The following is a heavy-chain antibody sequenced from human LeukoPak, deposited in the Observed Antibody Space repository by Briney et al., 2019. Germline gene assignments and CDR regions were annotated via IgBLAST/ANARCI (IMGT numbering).Heavy chain of an antibody. D-gene: IGHD7-27*01. CDR3: ARDLTGDAYFDY. V-gene: IGHV3-66*01. CDR2: LYSGGST. CDR1: GLTVSSNY. J-gene: IGHJ4*02. Sequence: GGSLRPSCVVSGLTVSSNYMSWVRQAPGGGLQWVSVLYSGGSTYYADSVKGRFTISRDNSKNTLYLQMNSLRAEDTAVYYCARDLTGDAYFDYWGQGTLVTVSS.